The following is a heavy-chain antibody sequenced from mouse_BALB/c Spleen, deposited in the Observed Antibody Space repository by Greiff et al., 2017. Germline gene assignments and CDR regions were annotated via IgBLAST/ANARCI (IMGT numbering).Heavy chain of an antibody. D-gene: IGHD2-1*01. Sequence: EVQLVESGGGLVKPGGSLKLSCAASGFTFSDYYMYWVRQTPEKRLEWVATISDGGSYTYYPDSVKGRFTISRDNAKNNLYLQMSSLKSEDTAMYYCARDRGGNYWFAYWGQGTLVTVSA. J-gene: IGHJ3*01. CDR1: GFTFSDYY. CDR2: ISDGGSYT. CDR3: ARDRGGNYWFAY. V-gene: IGHV5-4*02.